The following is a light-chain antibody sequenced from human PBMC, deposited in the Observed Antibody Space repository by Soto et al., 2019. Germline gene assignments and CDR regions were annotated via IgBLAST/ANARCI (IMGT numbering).Light chain of an antibody. CDR1: QGISNY. V-gene: IGKV1-27*01. CDR3: QKYTGDLRS. Sequence: DIQMTQSPSSLSASVGDRVTITCRTSQGISNYLALYQQKPGKVPKLLIYAASTLQSGVPSRFSGSGSGTAFILTISSLQPEDAATYYCQKYTGDLRSFGGGTKVEIK. J-gene: IGKJ4*01. CDR2: AAS.